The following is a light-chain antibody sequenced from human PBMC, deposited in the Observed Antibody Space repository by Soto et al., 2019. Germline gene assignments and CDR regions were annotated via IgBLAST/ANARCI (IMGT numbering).Light chain of an antibody. CDR2: EVN. J-gene: IGLJ1*01. CDR1: SSDVGGYNL. CDR3: SSYAGSNTFV. Sequence: QSALTQPPSASGSPGQSVTISCTGTSSDVGGYNLVSWYQQHPGEAPKLMISEVNERPSGVPDRCSGAKSGNTASLTVSGLRTEDEAYYYCSSYAGSNTFVFGTGTKLTVL. V-gene: IGLV2-8*01.